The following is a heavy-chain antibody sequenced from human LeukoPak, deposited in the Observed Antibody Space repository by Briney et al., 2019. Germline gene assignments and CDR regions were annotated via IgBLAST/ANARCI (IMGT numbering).Heavy chain of an antibody. CDR2: ISYSGSA. CDR3: AKRGYSSSWNY. J-gene: IGHJ4*02. D-gene: IGHD6-13*01. CDR1: GGSITTYY. V-gene: IGHV4-59*08. Sequence: SETLSLTCTVSGGSITTYYWSWIRQPPGKGLEWIGHISYSGSANYSPSLKSRVTISVDTSKNQISLRLNSVTAADTAVYYCAKRGYSSSWNYWGQGTLVTVSS.